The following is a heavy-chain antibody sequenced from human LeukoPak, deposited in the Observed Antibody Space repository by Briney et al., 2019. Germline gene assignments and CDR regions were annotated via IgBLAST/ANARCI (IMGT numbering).Heavy chain of an antibody. Sequence: PGGSLRLSCAASGFTFSNAWMSWVRQAPGKGLEWVSYISSSGSTIYYADSVKGRFTISRDNAKNSLYLQMNSLRAEDTAVYYCAELGITMIGGVWGKGTTVTISS. D-gene: IGHD3-10*02. J-gene: IGHJ6*04. CDR2: ISSSGSTI. V-gene: IGHV3-11*04. CDR3: AELGITMIGGV. CDR1: GFTFSNAW.